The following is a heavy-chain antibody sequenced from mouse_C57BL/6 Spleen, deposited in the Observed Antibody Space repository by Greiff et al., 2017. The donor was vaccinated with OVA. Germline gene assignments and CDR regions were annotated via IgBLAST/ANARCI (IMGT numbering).Heavy chain of an antibody. Sequence: QVQLQQSGAELVKPGASVKLSCKASGYTFTEYTIHWVKQRSGQGLEWIGWFYPGSGSIKYTEKFKDKATLTADKSSSTVYMELSRLTSEDSAVYFCARHEDDSSGYRRYYYAMDYWGQGTSVTVSS. CDR1: GYTFTEYT. CDR3: ARHEDDSSGYRRYYYAMDY. D-gene: IGHD3-2*02. V-gene: IGHV1-62-2*01. J-gene: IGHJ4*01. CDR2: FYPGSGSI.